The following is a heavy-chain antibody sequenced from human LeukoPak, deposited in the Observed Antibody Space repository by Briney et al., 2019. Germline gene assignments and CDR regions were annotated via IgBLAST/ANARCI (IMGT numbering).Heavy chain of an antibody. CDR3: ARGYSSGWYRGFDY. D-gene: IGHD6-19*01. J-gene: IGHJ4*02. CDR2: INSDGGST. V-gene: IGHV3-74*01. CDR1: GFTFSSYW. Sequence: LPGGSLRLSCAASGFTFSSYWMHWVRQAPGKGLVWVSRINSDGGSTSYADSVKGRFTISRDNAKNTLYLQMNSLRAEDTAVYYCARGYSSGWYRGFDYWGQGTLVTVSS.